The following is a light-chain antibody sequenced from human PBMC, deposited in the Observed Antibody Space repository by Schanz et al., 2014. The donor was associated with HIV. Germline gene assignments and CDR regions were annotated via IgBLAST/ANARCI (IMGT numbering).Light chain of an antibody. J-gene: IGLJ3*02. CDR2: DVS. CDR3: SSYRSGSPLWV. Sequence: QSALTQPASVSGSPGQSITISCTGTSSDVGGYNYVAWYQQHAGKAPKLMIFDVSNRPSGVSYRFSGSKSCNTASLTISGLQAEDEADYYCSSYRSGSPLWVFGGGTKVTVL. V-gene: IGLV2-14*01. CDR1: SSDVGGYNY.